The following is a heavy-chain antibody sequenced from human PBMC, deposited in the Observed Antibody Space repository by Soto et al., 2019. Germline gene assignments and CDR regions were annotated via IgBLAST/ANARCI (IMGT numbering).Heavy chain of an antibody. J-gene: IGHJ6*02. CDR2: INPNSGGT. V-gene: IGHV1-2*04. Sequence: QVQLVQSGAEVKKPGASVKVSCKASGYTFTGYYMHWVRQAPGQGLEWMGWINPNSGGTNYAQKCQGWVTMTRDTSISTADMELSRLRSDDTAVYYCARDIEAWGYGSGSSEPSYYYSGMDVWGQGTTVTVSS. D-gene: IGHD3-10*01. CDR3: ARDIEAWGYGSGSSEPSYYYSGMDV. CDR1: GYTFTGYY.